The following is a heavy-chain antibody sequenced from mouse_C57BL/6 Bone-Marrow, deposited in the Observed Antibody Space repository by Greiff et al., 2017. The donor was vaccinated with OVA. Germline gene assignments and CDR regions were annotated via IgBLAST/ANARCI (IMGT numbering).Heavy chain of an antibody. D-gene: IGHD2-5*01. V-gene: IGHV1-66*01. J-gene: IGHJ4*01. CDR1: GYSFTSYY. CDR3: ARRSNFDYYAMDY. Sequence: VKLMESGPELVKPGASVKISCKASGYSFTSYYIHWVKQRPGQGLEWIGWIYPGSGNTKYNEKFKGKATLTADTSSSTAYMQLSSLTSEDSAVYYCARRSNFDYYAMDYWGQGTSVTVSS. CDR2: IYPGSGNT.